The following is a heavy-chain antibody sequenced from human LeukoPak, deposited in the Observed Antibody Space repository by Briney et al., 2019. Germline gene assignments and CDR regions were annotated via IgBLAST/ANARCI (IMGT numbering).Heavy chain of an antibody. CDR3: ARDSPGDSSGPNYYYYGMDV. Sequence: ASVKVSCKASGYTFTSYGISWVRQAPGQGLEWMGWISAYNGNTNYAQKLQGRVTMTTDTSTSTAYMELRSLRSVDTAVYYCARDSPGDSSGPNYYYYGMDVWGQGTTVTVSS. CDR1: GYTFTSYG. CDR2: ISAYNGNT. D-gene: IGHD3-22*01. V-gene: IGHV1-18*01. J-gene: IGHJ6*02.